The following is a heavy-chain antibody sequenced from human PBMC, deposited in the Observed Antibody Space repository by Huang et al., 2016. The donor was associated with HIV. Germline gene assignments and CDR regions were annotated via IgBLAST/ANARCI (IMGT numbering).Heavy chain of an antibody. D-gene: IGHD2-21*02. Sequence: QVQLVQSGAEVKRPGASVKVSCRASGGTFSTNAVSWGRQAPGQGLEWMGGISPMFGTTNYAQRFQGKGTITADESSSTVYMELSSLRSDDTAVYYCARQPYCGGDCAHYYYFYMDVWGKGTTVTVSS. CDR2: ISPMFGTT. V-gene: IGHV1-69*13. CDR3: ARQPYCGGDCAHYYYFYMDV. J-gene: IGHJ6*03. CDR1: GGTFSTNA.